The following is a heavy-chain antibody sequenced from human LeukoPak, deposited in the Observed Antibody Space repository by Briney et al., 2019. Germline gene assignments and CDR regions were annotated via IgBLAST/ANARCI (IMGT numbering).Heavy chain of an antibody. D-gene: IGHD2-21*02. CDR3: AREVTTGAFDI. CDR1: GGSISSGGYS. J-gene: IGHJ3*02. CDR2: IYHSGST. Sequence: SQTLSLTCAVSGGSISSGGYSWSWIRQPPGTGLEWIGYIYHSGSTYYNPSLKSRVTISVDRSKNQFSLKLSSVTAADTAVYYCAREVTTGAFDIWGQGTMVTVSS. V-gene: IGHV4-30-2*01.